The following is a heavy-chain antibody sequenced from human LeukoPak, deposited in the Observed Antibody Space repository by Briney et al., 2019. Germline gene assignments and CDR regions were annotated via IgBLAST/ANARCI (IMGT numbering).Heavy chain of an antibody. J-gene: IGHJ3*02. Sequence: SETLSLTCTVSGGSISSGGYYWSWIRQHPGKGLEWIGYIYYSGSTYYNPSLKSRVTISVDTSKNQFSLKLSSVTAADTDVYYCAREALDVTDAFDIWGQGTMVTVSS. V-gene: IGHV4-31*03. CDR1: GGSISSGGYY. D-gene: IGHD1-1*01. CDR2: IYYSGST. CDR3: AREALDVTDAFDI.